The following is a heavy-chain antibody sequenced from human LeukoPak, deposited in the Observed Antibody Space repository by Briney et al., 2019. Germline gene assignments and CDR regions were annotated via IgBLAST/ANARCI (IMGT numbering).Heavy chain of an antibody. CDR2: IYHSGST. J-gene: IGHJ4*02. CDR3: ASAVGAVRIDY. CDR1: GGSISSGGYY. V-gene: IGHV4-30-2*02. D-gene: IGHD6-13*01. Sequence: SETLSLTCTVSGGSISSGGYYWSWIRQPPGKGLEWIGYIYHSGSTYYNPSLKSRVTISEDTSKNQFTLKLSSVAAADAAVYYCASAVGAVRIDYWGQGTLVTVSS.